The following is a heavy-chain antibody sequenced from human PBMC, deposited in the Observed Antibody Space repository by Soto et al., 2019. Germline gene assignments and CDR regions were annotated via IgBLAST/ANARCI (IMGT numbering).Heavy chain of an antibody. J-gene: IGHJ4*02. Sequence: ASVKVSCKASGYTFTSYGISWARQAPGQGLEWMGWTSAYNGNTNYAQKLQGRVTMTTDTSTSTAYMELRSLRSDDTAVYYRARPCRDGYNYRTPVCYWGQGTLVTVSS. CDR1: GYTFTSYG. V-gene: IGHV1-18*01. CDR3: ARPCRDGYNYRTPVCY. D-gene: IGHD5-12*01. CDR2: TSAYNGNT.